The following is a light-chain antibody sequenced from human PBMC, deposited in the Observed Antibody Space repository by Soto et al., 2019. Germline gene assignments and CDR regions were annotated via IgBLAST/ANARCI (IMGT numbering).Light chain of an antibody. Sequence: QSALTQPRSVSGSPGQSVTISCTGTTSDVGGYNFVSWYQQLPGKAPKLMISAVSQRPSGVPDRFSGSKSGNTASLTISGLQADDEADYFCCSYTASDMWVFGGGTKLTVL. CDR3: CSYTASDMWV. J-gene: IGLJ3*02. CDR1: TSDVGGYNF. CDR2: AVS. V-gene: IGLV2-11*01.